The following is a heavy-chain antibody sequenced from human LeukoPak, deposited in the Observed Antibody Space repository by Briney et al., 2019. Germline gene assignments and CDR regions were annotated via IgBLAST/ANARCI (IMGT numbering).Heavy chain of an antibody. CDR3: AKGDRYCSGGSCYGY. CDR1: GFTFSSYG. CDR2: ISYDGSNK. D-gene: IGHD2-15*01. Sequence: PGRSLRLSCAASGFTFSSYGMHWVRQAPGKGLEWVAVISYDGSNKYYADSVKGRFTISRDNSKNTLYLQMNSLRAEDTAVYYCAKGDRYCSGGSCYGYWGQGTLVTVSS. J-gene: IGHJ4*02. V-gene: IGHV3-30*18.